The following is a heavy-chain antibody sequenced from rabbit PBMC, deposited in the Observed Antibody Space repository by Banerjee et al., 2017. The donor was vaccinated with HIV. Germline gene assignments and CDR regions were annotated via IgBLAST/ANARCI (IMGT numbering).Heavy chain of an antibody. V-gene: IGHV1S45*01. Sequence: ELVESGGGLVQPEGSLTLTCTASGFSFSSSYYMCWVRQAPGKGLEWIGCIYTGYGSTYYASWVNGRFTISKTSSTTVTLQMTSLTAADTATYFCARPGGNYYGDFNLWGPGTLVTVS. CDR1: GFSFSSSYY. CDR3: ARPGGNYYGDFNL. CDR2: IYTGYGST. D-gene: IGHD8-1*01. J-gene: IGHJ4*01.